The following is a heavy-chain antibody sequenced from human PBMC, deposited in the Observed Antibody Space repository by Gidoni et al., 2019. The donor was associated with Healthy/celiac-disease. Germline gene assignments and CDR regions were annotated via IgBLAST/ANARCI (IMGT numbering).Heavy chain of an antibody. CDR2: ISAYNGNT. D-gene: IGHD2-15*01. Sequence: QVQLVQSGAEVKKPGASGKVSCKAPGYTFTSYGISWVRQAPGQGLEWMGWISAYNGNTNYAQKLQGRVTMTTDTSTSTAYMELRSLRSDDTAVYYCARDFVVVVAATRDYYYYMDVWGKGTTVTVSS. CDR3: ARDFVVVVAATRDYYYYMDV. CDR1: GYTFTSYG. V-gene: IGHV1-18*01. J-gene: IGHJ6*03.